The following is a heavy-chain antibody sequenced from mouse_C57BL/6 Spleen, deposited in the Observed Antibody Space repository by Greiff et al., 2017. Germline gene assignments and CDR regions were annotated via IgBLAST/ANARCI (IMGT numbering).Heavy chain of an antibody. Sequence: QVQLQQPGAELVKPGASVKLSCKASGYTFTSYWMQWVKQRPGQGLEWIGEIDPSDSYTNYNQKFKGKATLTVDTSSSTAYMQLSSLTSEDSAVYYCARRGSSYTWFAYWGQGTLVTVSA. CDR3: ARRGSSYTWFAY. CDR2: IDPSDSYT. J-gene: IGHJ3*01. CDR1: GYTFTSYW. V-gene: IGHV1-50*01. D-gene: IGHD1-1*01.